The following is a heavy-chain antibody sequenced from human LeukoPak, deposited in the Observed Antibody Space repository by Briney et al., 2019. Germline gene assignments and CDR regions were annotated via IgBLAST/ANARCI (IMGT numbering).Heavy chain of an antibody. J-gene: IGHJ4*02. CDR1: GYSFTSYW. CDR2: IDPSDSYT. V-gene: IGHV5-10-1*01. D-gene: IGHD2-15*01. Sequence: NPGESLKISCKGSGYSFTSYWISWVRQMPGKGLEWMGRIDPSDSYTNYSPSFQGHVTISADKSISTAYLQWSSLKASDTAMNYCARRVGVVAATGLGYWGQGTLVTVSS. CDR3: ARRVGVVAATGLGY.